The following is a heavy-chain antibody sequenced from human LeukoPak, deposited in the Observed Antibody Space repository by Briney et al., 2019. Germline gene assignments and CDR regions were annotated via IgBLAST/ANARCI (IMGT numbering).Heavy chain of an antibody. CDR3: ARGAAGYSYG. CDR2: INHSGST. J-gene: IGHJ4*02. V-gene: IGHV4-34*01. CDR1: GGSFSGYY. Sequence: SETLSLTCAVYGGSFSGYYWSWIRQPPGKGLEWIGEINHSGSTNYNPSLKSRVTISVDTSKNQFSLRLSSVTAADTAVYYCARGAAGYSYGRGQGTLVTVSS. D-gene: IGHD5-18*01.